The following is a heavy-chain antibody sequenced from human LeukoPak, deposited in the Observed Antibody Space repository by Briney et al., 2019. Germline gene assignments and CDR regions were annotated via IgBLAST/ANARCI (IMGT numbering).Heavy chain of an antibody. CDR2: ISPGGGTT. V-gene: IGHV3-23*01. J-gene: IGHJ4*02. D-gene: IGHD4-11*01. Sequence: EGSLRLSCAVSGFTFSNEAMGWVRQLRGGGLEWVSTISPGGGTTYYAESMKGRFTISRDNSKSTLYLEMNSLRVEDTAVYYCTKVRSGSSNWALRVFDYWGQGALVTVSS. CDR1: GFTFSNEA. CDR3: TKVRSGSSNWALRVFDY.